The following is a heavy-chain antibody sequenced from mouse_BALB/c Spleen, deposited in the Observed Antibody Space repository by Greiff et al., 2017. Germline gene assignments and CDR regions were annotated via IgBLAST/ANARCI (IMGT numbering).Heavy chain of an antibody. CDR2: ISSGSSTI. Sequence: EVHLVESGGGLVQPGGSRKLSCAASGFTFSSFGMHWVRQAPEKGLEWVAYISSGSSTIYYADTVKGRFTISRDNPKNTLFLQMTSLRSEDTAMYYCARWGNYVDYYAMDYWGQGTSVTVSS. CDR3: ARWGNYVDYYAMDY. D-gene: IGHD2-1*01. CDR1: GFTFSSFG. V-gene: IGHV5-17*02. J-gene: IGHJ4*01.